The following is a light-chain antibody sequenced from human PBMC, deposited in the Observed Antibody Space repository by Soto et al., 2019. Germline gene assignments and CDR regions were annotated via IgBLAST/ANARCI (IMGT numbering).Light chain of an antibody. J-gene: IGLJ3*02. CDR3: QTWGTGIQV. CDR2: LNSDGSH. Sequence: QTVVTQSPSASASLGASVKLTCTLSSGHSSYAIAWHQQQPEKGPRYLMKLNSDGSHSKGDGIPDRFSGSSSGAERYLPISSLQSEDEADYYCQTWGTGIQVFGGGTKVTVL. V-gene: IGLV4-69*01. CDR1: SGHSSYA.